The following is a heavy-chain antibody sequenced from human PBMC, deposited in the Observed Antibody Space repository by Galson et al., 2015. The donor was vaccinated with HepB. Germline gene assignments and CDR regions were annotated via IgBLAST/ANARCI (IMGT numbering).Heavy chain of an antibody. CDR3: ARQRFCSSLSCYTFEN. J-gene: IGHJ4*02. D-gene: IGHD2-2*02. CDR1: GGSITSYGSSGHY. Sequence: SETLSLTCTVSGGSITSYGSSGHYWGWIRQPPGKGLEWIGSAYFSGSTYYNPSLKSRVTISVDPSRNQFSLKLNSVTAADTALYYCARQRFCSSLSCYTFENWGQGTLVTVSS. CDR2: AYFSGST. V-gene: IGHV4-39*01.